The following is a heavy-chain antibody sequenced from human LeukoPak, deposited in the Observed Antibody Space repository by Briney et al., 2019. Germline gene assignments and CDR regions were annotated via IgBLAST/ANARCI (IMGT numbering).Heavy chain of an antibody. Sequence: KPSETLSLTCAVYGGSFSGYYWSWIRQPPGKGLEWIGEINHSGSTNYNPSLKSRVTISVDTSKNQFSLKLSSVTAADTAVYYCASGTKKYCSGGSCYSNRYYYYYMDVWGKGTTVTVSS. V-gene: IGHV4-34*01. CDR2: INHSGST. D-gene: IGHD2-15*01. CDR3: ASGTKKYCSGGSCYSNRYYYYYMDV. J-gene: IGHJ6*03. CDR1: GGSFSGYY.